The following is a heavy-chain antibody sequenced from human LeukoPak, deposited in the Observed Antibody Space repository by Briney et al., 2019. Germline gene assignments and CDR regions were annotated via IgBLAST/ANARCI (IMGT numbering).Heavy chain of an antibody. D-gene: IGHD3-3*01. V-gene: IGHV3-43*02. Sequence: GGSLRLSYAASGFTFDDYAMHWVRQAPAKGVEWVSLFCGYDSNTYYAHSVKGRFTISRDNSKNSLYLQMHSLRTEDTALYYCAKVYYDFRNWDVFDIWGQGTMVTVSS. J-gene: IGHJ3*02. CDR3: AKVYYDFRNWDVFDI. CDR1: GFTFDDYA. CDR2: FCGYDSNT.